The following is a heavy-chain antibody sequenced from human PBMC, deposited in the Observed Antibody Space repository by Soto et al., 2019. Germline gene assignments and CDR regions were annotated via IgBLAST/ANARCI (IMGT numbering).Heavy chain of an antibody. CDR3: ARGSYSSSSAFDY. CDR2: ISSSSTI. D-gene: IGHD6-6*01. V-gene: IGHV3-48*02. J-gene: IGHJ4*02. Sequence: GGSLRLSCAASGFTFSSYSMNWVRQAPGKGLEWVSYISSSSTIYYADSVKGRFTISRDNAKNSLYLQMNSLRDEDTAVYYCARGSYSSSSAFDYWGQGTLVTVSS. CDR1: GFTFSSYS.